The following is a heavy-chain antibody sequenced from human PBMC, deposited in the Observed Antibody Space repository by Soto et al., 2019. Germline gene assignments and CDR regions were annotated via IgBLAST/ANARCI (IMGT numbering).Heavy chain of an antibody. V-gene: IGHV3-33*01. CDR2: IWYDGSNK. CDR1: GFTFSSYG. D-gene: IGHD3-22*01. CDR3: ARDHFGDSSGLYHYFDY. Sequence: QVQLVESGGGVVQPGRSLRLSCAASGFTFSSYGMHWVRQAPGKGLEWVAVIWYDGSNKYYADSVKGRFTISRDNSKNALYLQMNSLRDEDTAVYYCARDHFGDSSGLYHYFDYWGQGTLVTVSS. J-gene: IGHJ4*02.